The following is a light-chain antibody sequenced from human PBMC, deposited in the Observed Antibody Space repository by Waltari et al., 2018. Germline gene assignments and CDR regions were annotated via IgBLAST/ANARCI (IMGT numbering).Light chain of an antibody. CDR3: QQGIT. J-gene: IGKJ4*01. Sequence: EIVLTQSPATLSLSPGERAPLSCRASQSVSSYLAWYQQKPGQAPRLLIYDASNRATGIPARFSGSGSGTDFTLTISSLEPEDFAVYYCQQGITFGGGTKVEIK. V-gene: IGKV3-11*01. CDR2: DAS. CDR1: QSVSSY.